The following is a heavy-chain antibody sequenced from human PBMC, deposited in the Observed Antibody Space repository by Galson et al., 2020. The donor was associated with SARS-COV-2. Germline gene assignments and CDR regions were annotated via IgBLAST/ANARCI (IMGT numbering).Heavy chain of an antibody. CDR2: LYHSGTT. D-gene: IGHD3-3*01. J-gene: IGHJ4*02. V-gene: IGHV4-38-2*02. CDR3: ARATYFDFWSHPPTHFDY. CDR1: GYPISSNYY. Sequence: SETLSLTCTVSGYPISSNYYCGWIRQPPGKGLQWIGTLYHSGTTYYNPSLKSRVSTSVDASKNQFSLKLTSVSAADTAVYYCARATYFDFWSHPPTHFDYWGQGILVTVSS.